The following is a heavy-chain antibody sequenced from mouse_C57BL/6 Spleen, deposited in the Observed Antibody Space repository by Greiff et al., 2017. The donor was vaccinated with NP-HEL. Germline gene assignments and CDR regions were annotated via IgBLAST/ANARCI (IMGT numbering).Heavy chain of an antibody. Sequence: EVQRVESGGGLVKPGGSLKLSCAASGFTFSSYAMSWVRQTPEKRLEWVATISDGGSYTYYPDNVKGRFTISRDNAKNNLYLQMSHLKSEDTAMYYCARAYGSSMFDYWGQGTTLTVSS. D-gene: IGHD1-1*01. J-gene: IGHJ2*01. CDR3: ARAYGSSMFDY. CDR2: ISDGGSYT. CDR1: GFTFSSYA. V-gene: IGHV5-4*01.